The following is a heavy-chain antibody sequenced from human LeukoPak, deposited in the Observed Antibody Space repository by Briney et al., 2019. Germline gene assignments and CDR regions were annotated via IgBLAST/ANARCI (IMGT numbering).Heavy chain of an antibody. D-gene: IGHD2-2*01. J-gene: IGHJ6*02. V-gene: IGHV3-48*03. CDR1: GFTFSSYV. CDR2: ISSSGSTI. CDR3: ARWYCSSTNCHSYYYGMDV. Sequence: GGSLRLSCAASGFTFSSYVMNWVRQAPGKGLEWVSYISSSGSTIYYADSVKGRFTISRDNAKNSLYLQMNSLRAEDTAVYYCARWYCSSTNCHSYYYGMDVWGQGTTVTVSS.